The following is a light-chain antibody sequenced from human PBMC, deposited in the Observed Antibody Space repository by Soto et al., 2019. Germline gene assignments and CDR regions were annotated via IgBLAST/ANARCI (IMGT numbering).Light chain of an antibody. CDR2: EVS. CDR3: SSYTASSTLV. Sequence: QSVLTQPASVSGSPGQSITISCTGTSSDVGRYKVVSWYQQHPGKAPKLLISEVSNRPSGVHYRFSGSKFGNTASLTISGLQAEDEADYYCSSYTASSTLVFGTGTKLTVL. CDR1: SSDVGRYKV. V-gene: IGLV2-14*02. J-gene: IGLJ1*01.